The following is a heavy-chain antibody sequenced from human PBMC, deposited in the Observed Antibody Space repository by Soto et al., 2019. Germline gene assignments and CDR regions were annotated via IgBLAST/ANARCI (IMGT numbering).Heavy chain of an antibody. Sequence: ASVKVSFKASGYTFGNSAFTWVRQAPGQGLEWMGWVSTYNGKTSYAQKLQGRVTMTTDTSTGTVYMELRSLTSDDTAVYYCARVSTGKSELDYGGQGTLVTVSS. CDR1: GYTFGNSA. J-gene: IGHJ4*02. D-gene: IGHD2-8*02. CDR2: VSTYNGKT. CDR3: ARVSTGKSELDY. V-gene: IGHV1-18*01.